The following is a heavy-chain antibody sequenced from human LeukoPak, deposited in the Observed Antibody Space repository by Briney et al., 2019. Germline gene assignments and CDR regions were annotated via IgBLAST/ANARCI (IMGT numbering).Heavy chain of an antibody. J-gene: IGHJ3*02. V-gene: IGHV1-46*01. Sequence: ASVKVSCKASGYTFTSYYMHWVRQAPGQGLEWMGIINPSGGSTSYAQKFQGRVTMTRDTSTSTVCMELSSLRSEDTAVYYCARDRDTYYYDSSGFDIWGQGTMVTVSS. CDR1: GYTFTSYY. CDR3: ARDRDTYYYDSSGFDI. D-gene: IGHD3-22*01. CDR2: INPSGGST.